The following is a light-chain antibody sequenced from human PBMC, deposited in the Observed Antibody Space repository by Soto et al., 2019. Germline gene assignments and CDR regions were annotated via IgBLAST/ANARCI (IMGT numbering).Light chain of an antibody. J-gene: IGKJ1*01. V-gene: IGKV1-39*01. Sequence: IQMTPSPSSPSASVVDRVTITCRVSQSISSYLNWDQQKPGQAPKRLIYAASSLQSGVPSRLRGSGSGTDFTLTISSLQPEDFATYYCQQSYRTPRTFGQGTKVDSK. CDR1: QSISSY. CDR2: AAS. CDR3: QQSYRTPRT.